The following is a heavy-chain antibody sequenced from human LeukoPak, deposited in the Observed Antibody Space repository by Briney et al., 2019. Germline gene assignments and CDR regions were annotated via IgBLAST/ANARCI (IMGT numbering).Heavy chain of an antibody. CDR3: AREEGNYYDSSGYSEYYMDV. D-gene: IGHD3-22*01. Sequence: PGGSLRLSCAASGFTFSSYWMSWVRQAPGKGLEWEANIKQDGSEKYYVDSVKGRFTISRDNAKNSLYLQMNSLRAEDTAVYYCAREEGNYYDSSGYSEYYMDVWGKGTTVTISS. V-gene: IGHV3-7*01. CDR2: IKQDGSEK. J-gene: IGHJ6*03. CDR1: GFTFSSYW.